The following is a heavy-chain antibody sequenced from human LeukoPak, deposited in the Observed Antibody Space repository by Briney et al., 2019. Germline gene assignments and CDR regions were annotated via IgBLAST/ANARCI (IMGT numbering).Heavy chain of an antibody. J-gene: IGHJ5*02. CDR1: GYTFTDFD. CDR3: ARALDRSYYYVYLS. V-gene: IGHV1-8*01. Sequence: ASVKVSCKASGYTFTDFDINWVRQAPGRGLEWMGWMNPNSGNTVHAQKFQGRVTMTRETSINTGRMELTSLTSEDTAVYYCARALDRSYYYVYLSWGQGTVISVSS. CDR2: MNPNSGNT. D-gene: IGHD3-16*01.